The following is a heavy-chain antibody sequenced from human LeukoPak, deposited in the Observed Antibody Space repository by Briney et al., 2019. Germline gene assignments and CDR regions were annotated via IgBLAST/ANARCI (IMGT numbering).Heavy chain of an antibody. V-gene: IGHV3-30*18. CDR1: GFTFGSYG. Sequence: GRSLRLSCAASGFTFGSYGMHWVRQAPGKGLEWVAVISYDGGNKYYADSVKGRFTISRDNSKNTLYLQMNSLRAEDTAVYYCAKSYSSSGGVDYWGQGTLVTVSS. D-gene: IGHD6-13*01. CDR3: AKSYSSSGGVDY. CDR2: ISYDGGNK. J-gene: IGHJ4*02.